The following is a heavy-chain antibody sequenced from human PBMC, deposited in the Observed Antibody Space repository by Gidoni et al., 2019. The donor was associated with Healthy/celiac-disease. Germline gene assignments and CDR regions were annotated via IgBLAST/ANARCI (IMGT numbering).Heavy chain of an antibody. CDR1: GFTFSSYG. CDR2: IWYDGSNK. V-gene: IGHV3-33*01. CDR3: ARGGLWFGELIGTGFDY. D-gene: IGHD3-10*01. J-gene: IGHJ4*02. Sequence: QVQLVESGGGVVQPGRSLRLSCAASGFTFSSYGMHWVRQAPGKGLEWVAVIWYDGSNKYYADSVKGRFTISRDNSKNTLYLQMNSLRAEDTAVYYCARGGLWFGELIGTGFDYWGQGTLVTVSS.